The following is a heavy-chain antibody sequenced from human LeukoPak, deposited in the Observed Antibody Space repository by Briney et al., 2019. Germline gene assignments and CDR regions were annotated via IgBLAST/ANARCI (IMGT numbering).Heavy chain of an antibody. Sequence: GGSLRLSCVASGFTFSSYSMNWVRQAPGKGLEWVSSISSSSSYIYYADSVKGRFTISRDNAKNSLYLQMNSLRAEDTAVYYCARGQGIAAAGDDYWGQGTLVTVSS. V-gene: IGHV3-21*01. CDR2: ISSSSSYI. J-gene: IGHJ4*02. D-gene: IGHD6-13*01. CDR1: GFTFSSYS. CDR3: ARGQGIAAAGDDY.